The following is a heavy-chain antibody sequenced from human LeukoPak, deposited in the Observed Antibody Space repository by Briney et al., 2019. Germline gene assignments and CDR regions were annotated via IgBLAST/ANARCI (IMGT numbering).Heavy chain of an antibody. CDR2: ISSSGSPI. V-gene: IGHV3-48*03. CDR1: GFTFSSYE. CDR3: VKDRVDGSGSQFDS. Sequence: GGSLRLSCVGDGFTFSSYEMNWVRQAPGKGLEWVSYISSSGSPIYYADSVKGRFTISRDNAKNSLYLQMNSLRAEDTAVYYCVKDRVDGSGSQFDSWGQGSLVIVSS. D-gene: IGHD3-10*01. J-gene: IGHJ4*02.